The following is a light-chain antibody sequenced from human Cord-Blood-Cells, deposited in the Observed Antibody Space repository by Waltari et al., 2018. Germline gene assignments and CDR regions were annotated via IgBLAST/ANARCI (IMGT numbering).Light chain of an antibody. CDR1: SSDVGGYNY. Sequence: QSALTQPASVSGSPGQSITISCTGTSSDVGGYNYVSWYQQHPGKAPKIIIYDVSNRPSGVSNRFSGSKSGNTASLTISGLQAEDEADYYVSSYTSSSTVVFGGGTKLTVL. CDR2: DVS. V-gene: IGLV2-14*01. J-gene: IGLJ2*01. CDR3: SSYTSSSTVV.